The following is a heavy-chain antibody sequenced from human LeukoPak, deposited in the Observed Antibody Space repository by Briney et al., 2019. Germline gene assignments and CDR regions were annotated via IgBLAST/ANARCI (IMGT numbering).Heavy chain of an antibody. Sequence: GESLKISCKGSGYSFITYWISWVRHMPGKGLEWMGGIDPTDSSTKYSPSFQGHVTISADKSISTAYLQWRSLKASDTAMYYCATHYGSGTYKLGYWGQGTLATVSS. J-gene: IGHJ1*01. CDR1: GYSFITYW. V-gene: IGHV5-10-1*01. CDR2: IDPTDSST. CDR3: ATHYGSGTYKLGY. D-gene: IGHD3-10*01.